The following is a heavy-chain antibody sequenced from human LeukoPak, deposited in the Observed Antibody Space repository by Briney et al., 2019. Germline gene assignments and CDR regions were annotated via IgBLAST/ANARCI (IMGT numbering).Heavy chain of an antibody. J-gene: IGHJ4*02. V-gene: IGHV4-34*01. CDR2: INHSGST. D-gene: IGHD4-23*01. Sequence: KPSETLSLTCAVYGGSFSGYYWSWIRQPPGKGLEWIGEINHSGSTNYNPSLKSRVSISVDTSKNQFSLKLSSVTAADTAVYYCAGASRLRWYYFDYWGQGTLVTVSS. CDR1: GGSFSGYY. CDR3: AGASRLRWYYFDY.